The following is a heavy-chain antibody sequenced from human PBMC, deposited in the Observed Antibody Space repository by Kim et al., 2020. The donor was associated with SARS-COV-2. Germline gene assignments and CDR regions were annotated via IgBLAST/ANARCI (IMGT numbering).Heavy chain of an antibody. CDR2: INHSGST. J-gene: IGHJ5*02. D-gene: IGHD3-10*01. CDR1: GGSFSGYY. V-gene: IGHV4-34*01. CDR3: ARSARLNYYGSGRRFDP. Sequence: SETLSLTCAVYGGSFSGYYWSWIRQPPGKGLEWIGEINHSGSTNYNPSLKSRVTISVDTSKNQFSLKLSSVTAADTAVYYCARSARLNYYGSGRRFDPWGQGTLVTVSS.